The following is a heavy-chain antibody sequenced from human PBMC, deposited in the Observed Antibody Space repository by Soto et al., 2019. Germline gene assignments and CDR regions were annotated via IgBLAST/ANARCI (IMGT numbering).Heavy chain of an antibody. Sequence: AETLSLTCTVSGGSISSYYWSWIRQPPGKGLEWIGYIYYVGITNYNPSLKSRVSMSVDTSKNQFSLRLSSVTAADTAVYYCARVANSSNSKNWIDPWGQGTLVTVSS. V-gene: IGHV4-59*01. CDR3: ARVANSSNSKNWIDP. CDR2: IYYVGIT. CDR1: GGSISSYY. D-gene: IGHD6-13*01. J-gene: IGHJ5*02.